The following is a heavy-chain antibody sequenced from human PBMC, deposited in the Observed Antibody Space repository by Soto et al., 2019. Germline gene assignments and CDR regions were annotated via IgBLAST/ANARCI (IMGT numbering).Heavy chain of an antibody. CDR2: INHSGST. CDR1: GGSSSGYY. J-gene: IGHJ5*02. Sequence: SETLSLTCAVYGGSSSGYYWSWIRQPPGKGLEWIGEINHSGSTNYNPSLKSRVTISVDTSKNQFSLKLSSVTAADTAVYYCARGPGSGWYTRGFDPWGQGTLVTVSS. D-gene: IGHD6-19*01. CDR3: ARGPGSGWYTRGFDP. V-gene: IGHV4-34*01.